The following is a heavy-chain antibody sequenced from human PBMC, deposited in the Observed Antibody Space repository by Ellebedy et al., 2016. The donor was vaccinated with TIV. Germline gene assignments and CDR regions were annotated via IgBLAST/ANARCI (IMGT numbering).Heavy chain of an antibody. J-gene: IGHJ4*02. CDR2: ISWDGRSI. Sequence: GGSLRLXCAASGLSLEDYAMHWVRQVPGTGLEWVSGISWDGRSIEYADSVKGRFTISRDNAKNSLYLQMDSLRNEDTALYYCTKDINPVAGTPFDFWGQGTLVTVSS. CDR1: GLSLEDYA. D-gene: IGHD6-19*01. CDR3: TKDINPVAGTPFDF. V-gene: IGHV3-9*01.